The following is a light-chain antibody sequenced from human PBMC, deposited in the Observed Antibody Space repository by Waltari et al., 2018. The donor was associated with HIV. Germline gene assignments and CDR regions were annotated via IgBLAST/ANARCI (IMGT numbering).Light chain of an antibody. CDR2: KDC. V-gene: IGLV3-27*01. Sequence: SSELTQPSSMSVSPGQTARITCSGDILAKKFVRWFQQKPGQAPGLVIYKDCERPSGIPERFSGSTSGTTVILTISGAQVEDEAVYYCYSASDKDVMFGGGTKLIVL. J-gene: IGLJ3*02. CDR1: ILAKKF. CDR3: YSASDKDVM.